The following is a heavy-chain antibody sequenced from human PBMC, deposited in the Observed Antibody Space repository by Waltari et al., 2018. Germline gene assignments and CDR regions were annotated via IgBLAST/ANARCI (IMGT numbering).Heavy chain of an antibody. D-gene: IGHD3-22*01. CDR2: IYTSGST. CDR3: ARVYDSSGYYSFDI. V-gene: IGHV4-61*02. J-gene: IGHJ3*02. Sequence: QVQLQESGPGLVKPSQTLSLTCTVSGGSISSGSYYWSWIRQPAGKGLEWIGRIYTSGSTNYHPSLKSRVTISVDTSKNQFSLKLSSVTAADTAVYYCARVYDSSGYYSFDIWGQGTMVTVSS. CDR1: GGSISSGSYY.